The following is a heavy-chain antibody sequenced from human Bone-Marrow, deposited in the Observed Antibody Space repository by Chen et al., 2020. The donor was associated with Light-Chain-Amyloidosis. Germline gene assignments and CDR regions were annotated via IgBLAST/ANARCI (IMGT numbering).Heavy chain of an antibody. CDR1: GASIISSEYY. Sequence: QLQLQESGPGLVEPSQTLSLTCTVSGASIISSEYYWGWMRQAPGKGREWIGSIGRGDITYYTSSLKSRVTLSVDTSNTHISLRLSSVTAGDTAIYYCARGPSEVEWGVVKSAFAFDFWGQGTMVTVSS. D-gene: IGHD2-21*01. J-gene: IGHJ3*01. V-gene: IGHV4-39*07. CDR2: IGRGDIT. CDR3: ARGPSEVEWGVVKSAFAFDF.